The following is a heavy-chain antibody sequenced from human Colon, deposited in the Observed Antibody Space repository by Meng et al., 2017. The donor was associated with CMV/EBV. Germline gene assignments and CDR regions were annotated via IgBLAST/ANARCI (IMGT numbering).Heavy chain of an antibody. D-gene: IGHD3-3*01. CDR2: ISTRSSYT. Sequence: GESLKISCAASGFTFSTYSMNWVRQAPGRGLEWVSSISTRSSYTYYADSVKGRFTISRDNAKNSLYLQMNSLRAEDTAVYYCAREWERFLEWLYPYYYYGMDVWGQGTTVTVSS. CDR3: AREWERFLEWLYPYYYYGMDV. J-gene: IGHJ6*02. CDR1: GFTFSTYS. V-gene: IGHV3-21*01.